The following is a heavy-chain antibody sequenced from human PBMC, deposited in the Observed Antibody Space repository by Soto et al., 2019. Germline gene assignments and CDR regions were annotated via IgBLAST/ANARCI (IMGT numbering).Heavy chain of an antibody. CDR2: IYPGDSDT. J-gene: IGHJ5*02. Sequence: PXESLKISFKGSGYSFTSYWIGWVRQIPGKGLEWMGIIYPGDSDTRYSPSFQGQVTISADKSISTAYLQWSSLKASDTAMYYCARLAPYDILTGYAWGQGTLVTVSS. D-gene: IGHD3-9*01. V-gene: IGHV5-51*01. CDR3: ARLAPYDILTGYA. CDR1: GYSFTSYW.